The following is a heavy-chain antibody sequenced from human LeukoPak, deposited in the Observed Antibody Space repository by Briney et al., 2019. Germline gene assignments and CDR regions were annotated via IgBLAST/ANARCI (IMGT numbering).Heavy chain of an antibody. Sequence: GGSLRLSCAASGFTFDDYAMHWVRQAPGKGLEWVSGISWNSGSIGYADSVKGRFTISRDNAKNSLYLQMNSLRAEDTAVYYCASLVSSSYGLKGDYYYYYMDVWGKGTTVTVSS. CDR3: ASLVSSSYGLKGDYYYYYMDV. V-gene: IGHV3-9*01. CDR1: GFTFDDYA. D-gene: IGHD5-18*01. CDR2: ISWNSGSI. J-gene: IGHJ6*03.